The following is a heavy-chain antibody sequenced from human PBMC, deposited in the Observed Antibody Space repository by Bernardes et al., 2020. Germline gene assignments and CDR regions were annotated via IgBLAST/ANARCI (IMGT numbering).Heavy chain of an antibody. CDR2: ISTDSSFT. D-gene: IGHD1-1*01. J-gene: IGHJ4*02. V-gene: IGHV3-21*04. CDR1: GFSFSDYS. CDR3: AKNPRNFQSYLDS. Sequence: GGSLRLSCAASGFSFSDYSMSWVRQAPGEGLEWVSSISTDSSFTYYTDSVQGRFTISRDNAKNTMYLQMNSLRAEDTAVYYCAKNPRNFQSYLDSWGQGTLVTVSS.